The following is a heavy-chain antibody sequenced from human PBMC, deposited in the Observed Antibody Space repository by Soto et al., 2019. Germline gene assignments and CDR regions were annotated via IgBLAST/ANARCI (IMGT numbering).Heavy chain of an antibody. CDR2: MNAGNGNT. D-gene: IGHD6-19*01. J-gene: IGHJ4*02. CDR3: ARGRGHSSGWYGDY. CDR1: GYIFNNHA. Sequence: ASVKVSCKASGYIFNNHAMHWVRQAPGQRLEWMGWMNAGNGNTYYSQNFKGRVTITRNTIITTAYMELTSLRSEDTAVYYCARGRGHSSGWYGDYWGQGTLVTSP. V-gene: IGHV1-3*01.